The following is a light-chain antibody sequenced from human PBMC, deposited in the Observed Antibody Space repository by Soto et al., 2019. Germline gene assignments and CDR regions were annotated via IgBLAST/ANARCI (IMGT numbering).Light chain of an antibody. CDR3: QQYNTYPWT. CDR1: QSVSSN. Sequence: EIVMTQSPATLSVSPGERATLSCRASQSVSSNLAWYQQKPGQAPRLLIYGASTRATGIPARFSGSGSGTEFTLTISSLQPDDFVTYYCQQYNTYPWTFGQGTKVDI. CDR2: GAS. J-gene: IGKJ1*01. V-gene: IGKV3-15*01.